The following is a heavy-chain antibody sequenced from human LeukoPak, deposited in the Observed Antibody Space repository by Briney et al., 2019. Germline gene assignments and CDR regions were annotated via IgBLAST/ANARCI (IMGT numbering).Heavy chain of an antibody. V-gene: IGHV3-30*04. CDR3: AKAPVTTCRGAYCYPFDY. J-gene: IGHJ4*02. CDR2: ISYDGSNK. CDR1: GFTFSNYA. D-gene: IGHD2-21*01. Sequence: GGSLRLSCAASGFTFSNYAIHWVRQAPGKGLEWVAVISYDGSNKYYADSVKGRFTLSRDNSKNTLYLQMNSLRAEDTAVYYCAKAPVTTCRGAYCYPFDYWGQGTLVTVSS.